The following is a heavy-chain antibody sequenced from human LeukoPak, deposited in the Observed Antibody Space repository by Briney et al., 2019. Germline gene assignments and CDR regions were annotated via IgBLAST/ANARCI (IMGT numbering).Heavy chain of an antibody. CDR2: IYTSGST. J-gene: IGHJ5*01. CDR3: SREIIAYKFFDS. CDR1: GGSISSYY. Sequence: SETLSLTCTVSGGSISSYYWSWIRQPAGKGLEWIGRIYTSGSTNYNPSLKSRVTMSVDTSKNQFSLKLSSVTAADTAVYYCSREIIAYKFFDSWGQGTLVTVSS. D-gene: IGHD3-16*01. V-gene: IGHV4-4*07.